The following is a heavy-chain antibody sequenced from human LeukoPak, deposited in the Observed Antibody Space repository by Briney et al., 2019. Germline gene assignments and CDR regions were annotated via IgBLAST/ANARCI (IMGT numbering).Heavy chain of an antibody. CDR3: AAVSAPEGPYYYYYYMDV. CDR2: IIPIFGTA. Sequence: SVKVSCKASGGTFSSYAISWVRQAPGQGLEWMGGIIPIFGTANYAQKFQGRVTITADKSTSTAYMELSSLRSEDTAVYYCAAVSAPEGPYYYYYYMDVWGKGTTVTVSS. D-gene: IGHD6-13*01. V-gene: IGHV1-69*06. CDR1: GGTFSSYA. J-gene: IGHJ6*03.